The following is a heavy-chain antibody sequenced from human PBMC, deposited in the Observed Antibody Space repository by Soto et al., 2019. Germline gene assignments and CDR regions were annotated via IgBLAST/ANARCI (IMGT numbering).Heavy chain of an antibody. J-gene: IGHJ4*02. CDR1: GFTFSSYA. V-gene: IGHV3-30-3*01. D-gene: IGHD2-8*02. Sequence: QVQLVESGGGVVQPGRSLRLSCAASGFTFSSYAVHWVRQAPGKGLEWVAVISYDGSNKYYADSVKGRFTVSRDNSKNTFYLQMSSLRAEDTAVYYCAREYCVAVLAPGYWGQGTLVTVSS. CDR3: AREYCVAVLAPGY. CDR2: ISYDGSNK.